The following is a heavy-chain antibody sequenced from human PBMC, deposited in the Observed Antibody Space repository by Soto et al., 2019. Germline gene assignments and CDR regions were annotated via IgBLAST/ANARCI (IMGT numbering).Heavy chain of an antibody. V-gene: IGHV4-59*01. Sequence: QVQLQESGPGLVKASETLSLTCSVSGGSISTYYWSWIRQPPGKGLEWIGYIHYSGSTSYNPPLNRRVTRSVDTSKNQLSLKLRSVPPADTAVYYCAREYSSFDYWGQGILVSVSS. CDR1: GGSISTYY. CDR3: AREYSSFDY. J-gene: IGHJ4*02. CDR2: IHYSGST. D-gene: IGHD6-19*01.